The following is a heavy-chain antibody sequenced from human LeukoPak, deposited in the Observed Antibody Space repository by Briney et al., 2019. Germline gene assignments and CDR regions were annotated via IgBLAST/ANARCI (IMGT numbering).Heavy chain of an antibody. V-gene: IGHV3-30-3*01. D-gene: IGHD5-18*01. J-gene: IGHJ4*02. Sequence: PGRSLRLSCAASGFNFSTYAIHWVRQAPGKGLEWVAVISSDGNMKEYADSVKGRFTVSRDNTKNTLYLQMTSLRGEDTSLYYCPRGNLNTAATIEDYWGQGTLVTVSS. CDR1: GFNFSTYA. CDR2: ISSDGNMK. CDR3: PRGNLNTAATIEDY.